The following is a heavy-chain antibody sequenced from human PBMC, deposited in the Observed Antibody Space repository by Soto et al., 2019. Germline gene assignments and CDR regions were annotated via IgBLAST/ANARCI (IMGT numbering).Heavy chain of an antibody. CDR1: GFSLSTSGVG. Sequence: QITLKESGPTLVKPTQTLTLTCTFSGFSLSTSGVGVGWIRQPPGKALGWLALIYWADDKRYSPSLKSRRTITKDTSKNQVVLTMTTMDPVDTATYYCARITIFGVVTWFDPWGQGTLVTVSS. V-gene: IGHV2-5*02. CDR2: IYWADDK. D-gene: IGHD3-3*01. CDR3: ARITIFGVVTWFDP. J-gene: IGHJ5*02.